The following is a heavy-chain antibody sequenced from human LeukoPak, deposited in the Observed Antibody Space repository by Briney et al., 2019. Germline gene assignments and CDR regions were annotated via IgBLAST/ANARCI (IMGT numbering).Heavy chain of an antibody. CDR3: AREYSLVGGGRWDY. CDR1: GGSISGYY. V-gene: IGHV4-59*01. Sequence: PSETLSLTCTVSGGSISGYYWSWIRQPPGKGLEWIGYIYYSGSTNYNPSLKSRVTISVDTSKNQFSLKLSSVTAADTAVYYCAREYSLVGGGRWDYWGQGTLVTVSS. D-gene: IGHD1-26*01. CDR2: IYYSGST. J-gene: IGHJ4*02.